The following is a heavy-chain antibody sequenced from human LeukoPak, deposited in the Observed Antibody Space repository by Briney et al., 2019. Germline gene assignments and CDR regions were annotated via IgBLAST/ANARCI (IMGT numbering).Heavy chain of an antibody. D-gene: IGHD6-13*01. CDR1: GFAFSSYA. V-gene: IGHV3-7*01. CDR3: ASLDSAAASRGY. Sequence: GGSLRLSCAASGFAFSSYAMSWVRQAPGKGLEWVAGIREDGNKQYYVDSVKGRFTISKDTAKNSLYLQMNSLRAEDTAVYYCASLDSAAASRGYWGQGTLVTVSS. J-gene: IGHJ4*02. CDR2: IREDGNKQ.